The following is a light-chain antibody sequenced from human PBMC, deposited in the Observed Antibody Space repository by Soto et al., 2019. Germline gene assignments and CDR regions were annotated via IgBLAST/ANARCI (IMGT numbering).Light chain of an antibody. CDR2: AAS. CDR3: PQTSISPLT. V-gene: IGKV1-39*01. Sequence: DIEMTQARSSLSASVGDRVTITCRASQSISSNSDWYQQQPGKDPNLLIYAASSFLSEVPSRFSSSRSVTDSTLTISTLQPDVFTTYCRPQTSISPLTCRGGTEFDIK. J-gene: IGKJ4*02. CDR1: QSISSN.